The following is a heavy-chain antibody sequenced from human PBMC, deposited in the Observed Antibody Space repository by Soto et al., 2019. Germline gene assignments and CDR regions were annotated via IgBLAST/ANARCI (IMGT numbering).Heavy chain of an antibody. Sequence: QVQLQESGPGLVKPSQTLSLTCTVSGGSISSGGYYWSWIRQHPGKGLEWIGYIYYSGSTYYNPSLKSRVTISVDTSKNQCSLKLSSVTAADTAVYYCARGGDGFLTGYLFDYWGQGTLVTVSS. V-gene: IGHV4-31*03. CDR1: GGSISSGGYY. D-gene: IGHD3-9*01. CDR2: IYYSGST. CDR3: ARGGDGFLTGYLFDY. J-gene: IGHJ4*02.